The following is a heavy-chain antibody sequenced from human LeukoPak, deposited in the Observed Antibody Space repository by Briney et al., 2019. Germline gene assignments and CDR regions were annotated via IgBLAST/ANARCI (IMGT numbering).Heavy chain of an antibody. J-gene: IGHJ4*02. V-gene: IGHV1-18*04. CDR1: GYTFTSYG. D-gene: IGHD4-17*01. Sequence: ASVKVSCKASGYTFTSYGISWVRQAPGQGLEWMGWISAYNGNTNYAQKLQGRVTMTTDTSTSTAYMELRSLRSDDTAVYYCARVLSYPVTTVIDYWGQGTPVTVSS. CDR2: ISAYNGNT. CDR3: ARVLSYPVTTVIDY.